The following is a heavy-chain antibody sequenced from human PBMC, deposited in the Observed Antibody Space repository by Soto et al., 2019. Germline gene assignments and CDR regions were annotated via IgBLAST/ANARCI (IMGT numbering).Heavy chain of an antibody. CDR1: GYRFTSYW. V-gene: IGHV5-51*01. CDR3: ASHEGPNYYDTNGHLAY. J-gene: IGHJ4*02. D-gene: IGHD3-22*01. Sequence: GESLKICCTVSGYRFTSYWIGWARQMPGKGLEWMGIIYPGDSDARYSPSFQGLVTISADKSIFTAYLQWSSLKASDTAMYFCASHEGPNYYDTNGHLAYWGEGTQVPVSS. CDR2: IYPGDSDA.